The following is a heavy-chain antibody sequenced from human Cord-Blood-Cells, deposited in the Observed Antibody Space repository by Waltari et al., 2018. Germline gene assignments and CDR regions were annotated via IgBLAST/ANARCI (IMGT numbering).Heavy chain of an antibody. CDR3: ARDLAVRLGYSSVNWFDP. D-gene: IGHD6-25*01. CDR2: INAGNGNT. CDR1: GYTFTSYA. J-gene: IGHJ5*02. Sequence: QVQLVQSGAEVKKPGASVKVSCKASGYTFTSYAMHWVRLAPGQRLEWMGWINAGNGNTKYSQKFQGRVTITRDTSASTAYMELSSLRSEDTAVYYCARDLAVRLGYSSVNWFDPWGQGTLVTVSS. V-gene: IGHV1-3*01.